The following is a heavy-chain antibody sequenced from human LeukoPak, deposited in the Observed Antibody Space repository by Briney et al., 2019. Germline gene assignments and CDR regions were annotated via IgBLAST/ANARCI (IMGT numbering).Heavy chain of an antibody. CDR3: AIYAIKFPWELPDFDY. CDR1: GYTLTELS. CDR2: FDPEDDET. J-gene: IGHJ4*02. D-gene: IGHD1-26*01. Sequence: GASVKVSCKVSGYTLTELSMHWVRQAPGKGLEWMGGFDPEDDETIYAQKFQGRVTMTEDTSTDTAYMELSSLRSEDTAVYYCAIYAIKFPWELPDFDYWGQGTLVTVSS. V-gene: IGHV1-24*01.